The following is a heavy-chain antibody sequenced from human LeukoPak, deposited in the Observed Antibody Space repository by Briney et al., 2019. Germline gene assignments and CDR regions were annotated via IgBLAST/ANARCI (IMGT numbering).Heavy chain of an antibody. CDR2: IWYDGSKI. CDR3: ARDLSNVVGPAQH. Sequence: GGSLSLSCAASGFTFNTYGMHWVRQGPGKGLEWVALIWYDGSKIYYADSVQGRFTISRDNSKSALYLQMNSLRVEDTALYYCARDLSNVVGPAQHWGQGTLVTVSS. D-gene: IGHD2-2*01. V-gene: IGHV3-33*01. J-gene: IGHJ1*01. CDR1: GFTFNTYG.